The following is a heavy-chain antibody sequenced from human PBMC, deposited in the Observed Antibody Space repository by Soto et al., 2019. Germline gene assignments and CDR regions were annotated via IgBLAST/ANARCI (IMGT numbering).Heavy chain of an antibody. D-gene: IGHD2-15*01. CDR3: ARGGKGAFDM. Sequence: EVQLVESGGGLVQPGGSLRLSCAASGFTFSYYWMHWVRQAPGQGLVWVSRIHSDGSSTTYADSVKGRFTISRDTAKNTRYLQMTCLGGEDTAVYYCARGGKGAFDMWGQGTMVSVSS. V-gene: IGHV3-74*01. J-gene: IGHJ3*02. CDR2: IHSDGSST. CDR1: GFTFSYYW.